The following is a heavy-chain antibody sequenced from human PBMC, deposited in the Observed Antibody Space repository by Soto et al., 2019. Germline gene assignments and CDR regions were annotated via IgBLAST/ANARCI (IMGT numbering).Heavy chain of an antibody. CDR3: AIGGGQIYYNGLDV. D-gene: IGHD3-10*01. J-gene: IGHJ6*02. CDR2: ISGTGDTK. Sequence: QVQLVESGGTLVKPGGSLRLSCAASGFFFSDYYLSWIRQAPGKGLECVAYISGTGDTKYYADSVEGRFTISRDNPTSSLYLQMHSLRSEDAAVYYWAIGGGQIYYNGLDVWGQGTTVTVSS. V-gene: IGHV3-11*01. CDR1: GFFFSDYY.